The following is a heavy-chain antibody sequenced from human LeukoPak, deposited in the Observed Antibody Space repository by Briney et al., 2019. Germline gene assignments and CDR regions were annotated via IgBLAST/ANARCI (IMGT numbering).Heavy chain of an antibody. D-gene: IGHD3-10*01. J-gene: IGHJ4*02. CDR2: ISYDGSNK. V-gene: IGHV3-30*18. Sequence: GGSLRLSCAASGFTFSSYGMHWVRQAPGKGLEWVAVISYDGSNKYYADSVKGRFTISRDNSKNTLYLQMNSLRAEDTAVYYCAKFARGDLFYGSGSYPDYWGQGTLVTVSS. CDR1: GFTFSSYG. CDR3: AKFARGDLFYGSGSYPDY.